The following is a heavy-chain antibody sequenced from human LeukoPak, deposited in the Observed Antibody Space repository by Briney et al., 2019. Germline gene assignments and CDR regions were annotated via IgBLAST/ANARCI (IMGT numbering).Heavy chain of an antibody. CDR3: ARGGGSSYSDAFDI. D-gene: IGHD3-10*01. CDR1: GFTFSSSN. V-gene: IGHV3-48*02. J-gene: IGHJ3*02. Sequence: GGSLRLSCAASGFTFSSSNMHWVRQAPGRRVEWVSFNSGTSTAIYYADSVKGRFTISRDIARKSLYLQRNSLRDEDTAVYYSARGGGSSYSDAFDIWGQGTLVAVSS. CDR2: NSGTSTAI.